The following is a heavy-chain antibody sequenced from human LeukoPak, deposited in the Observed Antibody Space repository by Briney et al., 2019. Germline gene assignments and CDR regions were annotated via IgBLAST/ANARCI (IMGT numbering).Heavy chain of an antibody. Sequence: SETLSLTCTVSGGSISSYYWSWIRQPPGKGLEWIGYIYYSGSTNYSPSLKSRVTISVDTSKNQFSLKLSSVTAADTAVYYCARAVFRGVRGVTRFDYWGQGTLVTVSS. V-gene: IGHV4-59*08. J-gene: IGHJ4*02. CDR1: GGSISSYY. CDR2: IYYSGST. CDR3: ARAVFRGVRGVTRFDY. D-gene: IGHD3-10*01.